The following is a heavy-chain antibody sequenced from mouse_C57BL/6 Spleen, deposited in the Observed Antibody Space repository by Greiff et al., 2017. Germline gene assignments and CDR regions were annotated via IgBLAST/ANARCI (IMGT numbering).Heavy chain of an antibody. J-gene: IGHJ4*01. D-gene: IGHD5-1*01. CDR2: ISPGVGDT. CDR3: ARRGRGVATDY. CDR1: GYAFSSYW. Sequence: QVQLQQSGAELVKPGASVKISCKASGYAFSSYWMSWVKQRPGQGLEWIGQISPGVGDTNYNGKFKGKATLTADNSSSPAYMQLSSLTSEEGAVYFCARRGRGVATDYWGQGTSVTVSS. V-gene: IGHV1-80*01.